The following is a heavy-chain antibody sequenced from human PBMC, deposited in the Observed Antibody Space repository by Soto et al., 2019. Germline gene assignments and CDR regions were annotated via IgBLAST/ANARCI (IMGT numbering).Heavy chain of an antibody. J-gene: IGHJ1*01. CDR2: ISSDGNNK. CDR1: GFTFDSHG. V-gene: IGHV3-30*18. Sequence: QVQLVESGGGAVQPGRSLRLSCAASGFTFDSHGMHWVRQAPGKVLEWVAVISSDGNNKYYADSVKGRFTISRDNFNNILYLQMSSLRAEDTAVYYCAKDLLPNTVTTCGSWGQGTVVTVSS. CDR3: AKDLLPNTVTTCGS. D-gene: IGHD4-17*01.